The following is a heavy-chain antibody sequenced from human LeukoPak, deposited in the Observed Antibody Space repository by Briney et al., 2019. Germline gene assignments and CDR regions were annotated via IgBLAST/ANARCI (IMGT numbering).Heavy chain of an antibody. CDR2: IIPIFGTT. CDR1: GGTFSSSA. CDR3: ARGTGEGYSYGRYFFDY. D-gene: IGHD5-18*01. J-gene: IGHJ4*02. V-gene: IGHV1-69*13. Sequence: SVKVSCKASGGTFSSSAIIWVRQAPGQGLEWMGGIIPIFGTTNYAQKFQGRVTITADEFTSTAYMELSSLRSEDAAVYYCARGTGEGYSYGRYFFDYWGQGTLVTVSS.